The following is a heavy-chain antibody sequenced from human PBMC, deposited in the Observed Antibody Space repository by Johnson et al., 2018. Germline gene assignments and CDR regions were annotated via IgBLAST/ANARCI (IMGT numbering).Heavy chain of an antibody. CDR2: ISGSGGST. CDR1: GFTFSSYA. CDR3: AKELAGTLNSRHYYYYGMDV. V-gene: IGHV3-23*04. Sequence: VQLVQSGGGLVQPGGSLRLSCAAYGFTFSSYAMSWVRQAPGKGLEWVSAISGSGGSTYYADSVKGRFTISRDKSKNTPYLQMNSLIAEDTALYYCAKELAGTLNSRHYYYYGMDVWGQGTTVTVSS. D-gene: IGHD6-19*01. J-gene: IGHJ6*02.